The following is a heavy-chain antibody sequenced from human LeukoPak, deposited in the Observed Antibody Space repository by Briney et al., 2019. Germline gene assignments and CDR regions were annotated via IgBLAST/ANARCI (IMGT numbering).Heavy chain of an antibody. Sequence: PSETLSLTCTISGSISTYYWSWVRQPPGKGLEWIGYIYYTGTTDYNPSLKSRVTISVDTSKNQFSLRLSSVTAADTAVYYCAAGTFALDIWGQGTMVTVSS. CDR2: IYYTGTT. J-gene: IGHJ3*02. V-gene: IGHV4-59*01. CDR3: AAGTFALDI. CDR1: GSISTYY. D-gene: IGHD6-13*01.